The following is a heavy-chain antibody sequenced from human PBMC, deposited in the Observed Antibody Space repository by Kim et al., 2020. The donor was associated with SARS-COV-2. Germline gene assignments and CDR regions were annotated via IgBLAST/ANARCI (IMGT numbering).Heavy chain of an antibody. CDR3: ASGGNWNDEWYFDL. CDR1: GGTFSSYA. D-gene: IGHD1-1*01. CDR2: IIPIFGTA. V-gene: IGHV1-69*13. J-gene: IGHJ2*01. Sequence: SVKVSCKASGGTFSSYAISWVRQAPGQGLEWMGGIIPIFGTANYAQKFQGRVTITADESTSTAYMELSSLRSEDTAVYYCASGGNWNDEWYFDLWGRGTMVTVSS.